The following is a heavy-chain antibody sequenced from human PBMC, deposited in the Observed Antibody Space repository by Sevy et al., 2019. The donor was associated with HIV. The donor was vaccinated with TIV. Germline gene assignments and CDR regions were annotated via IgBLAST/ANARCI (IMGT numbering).Heavy chain of an antibody. CDR1: GGSIRGYH. CDR2: IYSSGRHGYTSGST. Sequence: SETLSLTCTVSGGSIRGYHWSWIRQPAGKGLEWIGRIYSSGRHGYTSGSTNYNPSLKGRFTMSLDTSKNQFSLKLTSVTAADTALYYCARERSEAAVPYYFDYWGQGTLVTVSS. V-gene: IGHV4-4*07. D-gene: IGHD6-13*01. J-gene: IGHJ4*02. CDR3: ARERSEAAVPYYFDY.